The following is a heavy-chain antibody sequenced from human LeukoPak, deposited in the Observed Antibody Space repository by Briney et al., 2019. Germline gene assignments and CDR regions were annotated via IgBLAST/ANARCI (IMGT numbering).Heavy chain of an antibody. CDR2: FDPEDGET. J-gene: IGHJ4*02. V-gene: IGHV1-24*01. CDR1: GYTLTELS. Sequence: ASVKVSCKVSGYTLTELSMHWVRQAPGKGLGWMGGFDPEDGETIYAQKFQGRVTMTEDTSTDTAYMELSSLRSEDTAVYYCATDGTNGDALFDYWGQGTLVTVSS. D-gene: IGHD1-7*01. CDR3: ATDGTNGDALFDY.